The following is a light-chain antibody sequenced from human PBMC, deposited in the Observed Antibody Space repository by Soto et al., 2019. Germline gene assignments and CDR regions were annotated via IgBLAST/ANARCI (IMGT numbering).Light chain of an antibody. CDR3: QQYNSYLWT. CDR1: QSISSW. CDR2: DAS. V-gene: IGKV1-5*01. J-gene: IGKJ1*01. Sequence: DIQMTQSPSTLSASVGDRVTITCRASQSISSWLAWYQQKPGKAPKLLIYDASSLESGVPSRFSGSGSGTEFTLNISSLQPDDFATSYCQQYNSYLWTFGQGTKVEIK.